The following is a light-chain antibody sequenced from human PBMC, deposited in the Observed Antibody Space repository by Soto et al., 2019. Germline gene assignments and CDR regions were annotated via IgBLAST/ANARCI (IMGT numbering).Light chain of an antibody. Sequence: DIQMTQSPXXXXASVGXRVXXXXXASQXXSSYLNWYQQKPGKAPKLLIYAASSLQSGVPSRFSGSGSGTDFTLTISSLQPEDFATYYCQQSYSTPLTFGGGTKVEIK. V-gene: IGKV1-39*01. CDR2: AAS. CDR3: QQSYSTPLT. J-gene: IGKJ4*01. CDR1: QXXSSY.